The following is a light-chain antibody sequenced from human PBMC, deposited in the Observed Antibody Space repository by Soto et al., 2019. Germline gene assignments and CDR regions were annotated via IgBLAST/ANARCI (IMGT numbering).Light chain of an antibody. CDR2: GNN. V-gene: IGLV1-44*01. CDR1: SSNIGINT. J-gene: IGLJ3*02. Sequence: QSVLTQPPSASGTPGQTITISCSGGSSNIGINTVSWYEHLPGTAPRLLIYGNNQRPSGVPDRFSGSKSGTSASLAISGLQSEDEAHYYCCSHAGGSSWVFGGGTKLTVL. CDR3: CSHAGGSSWV.